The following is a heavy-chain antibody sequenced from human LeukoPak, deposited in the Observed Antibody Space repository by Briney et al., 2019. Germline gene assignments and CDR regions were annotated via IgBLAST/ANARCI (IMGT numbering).Heavy chain of an antibody. CDR1: GFTFSSYA. V-gene: IGHV4-34*01. D-gene: IGHD1-26*01. Sequence: GSLRLSCAASGFTFSSYAMSWVRQAPGKGLEWIGEINHSGSTNYNPSLKSRVTISVDTSKNQFSLKLSSVTAADTAVYYCARAFLVGVGATRGGWFDPWGQGTLVTVSS. J-gene: IGHJ5*02. CDR3: ARAFLVGVGATRGGWFDP. CDR2: INHSGST.